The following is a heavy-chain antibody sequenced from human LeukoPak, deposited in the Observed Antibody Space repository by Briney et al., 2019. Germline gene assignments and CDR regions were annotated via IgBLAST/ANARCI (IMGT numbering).Heavy chain of an antibody. CDR3: ARGPTYYYDSSGYPLDY. CDR1: GFTFSSYW. V-gene: IGHV3-7*01. Sequence: GSLRLSCAASGFTFSSYWMSWVRQAPGKGLEWVANIKQDGSEKYYVDSVKGRFTISRDNAKNSLYLQMNSLRAEDTAVYYCARGPTYYYDSSGYPLDYWGQGTLVTVSS. CDR2: IKQDGSEK. J-gene: IGHJ4*02. D-gene: IGHD3-22*01.